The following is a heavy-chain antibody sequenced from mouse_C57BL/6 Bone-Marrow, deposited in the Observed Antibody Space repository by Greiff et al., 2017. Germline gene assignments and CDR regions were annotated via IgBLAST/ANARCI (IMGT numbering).Heavy chain of an antibody. V-gene: IGHV1-72*01. CDR3: ARSGYSNFYWYFEV. Sequence: QSCKASGYTFTSYWMHWVKQRPGRGLEWIGRIDPNSGGTKYNEKFKSKATLTVDKPSSTAYMQLSSLTSEDSAVYYCARSGYSNFYWYFEVWGTGTTVTVSS. D-gene: IGHD2-5*01. CDR1: GYTFTSYW. CDR2: IDPNSGGT. J-gene: IGHJ1*03.